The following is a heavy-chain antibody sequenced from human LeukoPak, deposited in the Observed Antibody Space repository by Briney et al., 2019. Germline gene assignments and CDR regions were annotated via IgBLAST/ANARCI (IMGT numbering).Heavy chain of an antibody. Sequence: ASVKVSCKVSGYTLTELSMHWVRQAPGKGLEWMGGFDPEDGETIYAQKFQGRVTMTEDTSTATAYMELSSLRSEDTAVYYCATRGNYTNDAFDIWGQGTMVTVSS. D-gene: IGHD4-11*01. CDR1: GYTLTELS. CDR2: FDPEDGET. J-gene: IGHJ3*02. CDR3: ATRGNYTNDAFDI. V-gene: IGHV1-24*01.